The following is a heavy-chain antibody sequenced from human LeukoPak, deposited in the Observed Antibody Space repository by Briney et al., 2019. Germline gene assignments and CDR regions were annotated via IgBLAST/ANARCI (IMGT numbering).Heavy chain of an antibody. D-gene: IGHD4-17*01. CDR1: GYTFTNYH. J-gene: IGHJ4*02. V-gene: IGHV1-8*03. Sequence: ASLKVSCKASGYTFTNYHINWVRQAPGQGLELMGWINPNTGDRGYAQKFQGRVSITSDTSISTAYMELGSPRSEDTAVYFCARTTSLTASGYDYWGQGTLVTVSS. CDR3: ARTTSLTASGYDY. CDR2: INPNTGDR.